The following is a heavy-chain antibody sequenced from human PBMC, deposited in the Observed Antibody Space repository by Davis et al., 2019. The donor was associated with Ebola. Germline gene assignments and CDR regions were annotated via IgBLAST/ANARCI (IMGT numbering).Heavy chain of an antibody. CDR1: GFIFSSYV. Sequence: GESLKISCAASGFIFSSYVMSWVRQAPGKGLEWVSTLGTSADTYYADSVKGRFTISRDNAKNTLYLQMNSLQVEDTAIYYCARDFDRVREWGQGTLVTVSS. V-gene: IGHV3-23*01. CDR2: LGTSADT. CDR3: ARDFDRVRE. J-gene: IGHJ4*02. D-gene: IGHD3-22*01.